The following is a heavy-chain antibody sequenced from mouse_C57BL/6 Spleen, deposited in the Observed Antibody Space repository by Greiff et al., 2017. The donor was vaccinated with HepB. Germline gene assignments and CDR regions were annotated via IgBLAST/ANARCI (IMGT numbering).Heavy chain of an antibody. CDR2: ISYSGST. V-gene: IGHV3-1*01. D-gene: IGHD1-1*01. CDR1: GYSITSGYD. J-gene: IGHJ1*03. Sequence: EVQLQESGPGMVKPSQSLSLTCTVTGYSITSGYDWHWIRHFPGNKLEWMGYISYSGSTNYNPSLKSRISITHDTSKNHFFLKLNSVTTEDTATYYCARGGTVVAPEYFDVWGTGTTVTVSS. CDR3: ARGGTVVAPEYFDV.